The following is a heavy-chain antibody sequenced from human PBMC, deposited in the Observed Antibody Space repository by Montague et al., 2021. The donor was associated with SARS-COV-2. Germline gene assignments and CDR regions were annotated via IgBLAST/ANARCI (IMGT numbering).Heavy chain of an antibody. CDR3: ARDLRREFDP. D-gene: IGHD3-10*01. V-gene: IGHV4-34*01. Sequence: SETLSLTCAVYGGSFGDYFWSWIRQPPGKGLEWIWDINQNGSTKYIAYLTSRVTISVDTSKNQFSLKLSSVTAADTAGYYCARDLRREFDPWGQGTLVTVSS. CDR2: INQNGST. CDR1: GGSFGDYF. J-gene: IGHJ5*02.